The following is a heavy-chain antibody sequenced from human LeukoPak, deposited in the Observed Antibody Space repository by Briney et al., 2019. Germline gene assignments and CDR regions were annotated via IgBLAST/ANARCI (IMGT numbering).Heavy chain of an antibody. J-gene: IGHJ4*02. CDR2: IWYDGSNK. D-gene: IGHD1-26*01. CDR3: ARDTFFTRIVGASQAFDY. Sequence: GGSLRLSCVAAGFTFNTYGMHWVRQAPGKGLEWVAVIWYDGSNKYYADSVKGRFTISRDNSKNTLYLQMNSLRAEDTAVYYCARDTFFTRIVGASQAFDYWGQGTLVTVSS. V-gene: IGHV3-33*08. CDR1: GFTFNTYG.